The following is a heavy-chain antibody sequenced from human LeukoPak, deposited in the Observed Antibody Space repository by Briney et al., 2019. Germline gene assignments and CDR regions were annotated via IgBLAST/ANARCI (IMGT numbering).Heavy chain of an antibody. CDR3: AELGITMIGGV. D-gene: IGHD3-10*02. Sequence: QPGGSLRLSCAASGFTFSRHWMHWVRHAPGKGLVWVSRINSDGGSTTYADSVKGRFAISRDNAKNTLYLQMNSLRAEDTAVYYCAELGITMIGGVWGKGTTVTISS. CDR1: GFTFSRHW. J-gene: IGHJ6*04. CDR2: INSDGGST. V-gene: IGHV3-74*01.